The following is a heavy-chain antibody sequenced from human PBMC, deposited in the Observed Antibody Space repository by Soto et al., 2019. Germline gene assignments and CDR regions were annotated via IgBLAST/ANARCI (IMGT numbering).Heavy chain of an antibody. CDR3: ATMGTPVTGLYYFDY. D-gene: IGHD4-17*01. CDR1: GGSISSGNYY. V-gene: IGHV4-30-4*02. Sequence: SDTPSVACTVSGGSISSGNYYWSWIPQPPGKGLEWIGFISYSGTTHYSASLRSRVSISVDTSKNQFSLDLSSVTAADTAVHYCATMGTPVTGLYYFDYWGQGTLVT. CDR2: ISYSGTT. J-gene: IGHJ4*02.